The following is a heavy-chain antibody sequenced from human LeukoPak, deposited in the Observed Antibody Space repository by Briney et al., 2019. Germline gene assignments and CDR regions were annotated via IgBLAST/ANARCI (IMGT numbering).Heavy chain of an antibody. D-gene: IGHD3-3*01. V-gene: IGHV3-30-3*01. Sequence: GRSLRLSCAASGFTFSSYAMHWVRQAPGKGLEWVAVISYDGSNKYYADSVKGRFTISRDNSKNTLYLQMNSLRAEDTAVYYCARDHWSYDFWSGFPDYWGQGTLVTVSS. J-gene: IGHJ4*02. CDR1: GFTFSSYA. CDR2: ISYDGSNK. CDR3: ARDHWSYDFWSGFPDY.